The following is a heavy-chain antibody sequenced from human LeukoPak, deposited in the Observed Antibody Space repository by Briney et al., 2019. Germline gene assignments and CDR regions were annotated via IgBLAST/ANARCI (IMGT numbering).Heavy chain of an antibody. Sequence: ASETLSLTCTVSGGSISSGGYYWSWIRQHPGKGLEWIGYIYYSGSTYYNPSLKSRVTISVDTSKNQFSLKLSSVTAADTAVYYCARHAGRSRKSISSSWHWWFDPWGQGTLVTVSS. CDR1: GGSISSGGYY. V-gene: IGHV4-39*01. CDR3: ARHAGRSRKSISSSWHWWFDP. CDR2: IYYSGST. D-gene: IGHD6-13*01. J-gene: IGHJ5*02.